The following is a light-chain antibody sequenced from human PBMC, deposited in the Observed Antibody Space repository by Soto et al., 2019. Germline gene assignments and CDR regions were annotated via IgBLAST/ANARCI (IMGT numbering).Light chain of an antibody. V-gene: IGKV3-11*01. CDR1: QSVSSY. Sequence: VSPQLPGTLSLSPGDRATLWRRASQSVSSYLAWYQQKPGQAPRLLIYDASNRATGIPARFSGSGSGTDFTLTISSLEPEDFAVYYCQQRSNWPRTFGQGTKVDI. CDR2: DAS. CDR3: QQRSNWPRT. J-gene: IGKJ1*01.